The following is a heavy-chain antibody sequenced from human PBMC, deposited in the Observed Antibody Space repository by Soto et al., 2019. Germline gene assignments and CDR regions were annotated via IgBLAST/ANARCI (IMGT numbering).Heavy chain of an antibody. J-gene: IGHJ6*02. D-gene: IGHD1-7*01. Sequence: EVQLVESGGDLVQPGGSLRLSCAASGFAVSSNYMTWVRQAPGKGLEWVSVIHSGGDTHYADSVRGRFTISRDNSKNTLYLPMNTLRAEDTAVYYCARSRTGTTYGGMDVWGQGTTVTVSS. V-gene: IGHV3-66*01. CDR3: ARSRTGTTYGGMDV. CDR1: GFAVSSNY. CDR2: IHSGGDT.